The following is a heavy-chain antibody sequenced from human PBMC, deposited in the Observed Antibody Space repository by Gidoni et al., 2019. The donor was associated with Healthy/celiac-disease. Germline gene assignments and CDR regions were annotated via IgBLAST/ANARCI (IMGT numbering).Heavy chain of an antibody. V-gene: IGHV3-33*01. J-gene: IGHJ6*02. CDR2: IWYDGSNK. Sequence: SSYGMHWVRQAPGKGLEWVAVIWYDGSNKYYADSVKGRFTISRDNSKNTLYLQMNSLRAEDTAVYYCARPRVLLWFGEPSDGMDVWGQGTTVTVSS. CDR1: SSYG. CDR3: ARPRVLLWFGEPSDGMDV. D-gene: IGHD3-10*01.